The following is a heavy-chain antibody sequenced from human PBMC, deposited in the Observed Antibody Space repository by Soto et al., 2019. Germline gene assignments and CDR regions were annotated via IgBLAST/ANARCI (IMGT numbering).Heavy chain of an antibody. Sequence: PSQTLSLTCVISGDSVSSNSAAWNWIRQSPSRGLEWLGRTYYRSKWYNDYAVSVKSRITINPDTSKNQFSLQLNSVTPEDTAVYYCARFYSSSSDYYYYYGMDVWGQGTTVTVSS. V-gene: IGHV6-1*01. CDR1: GDSVSSNSAA. CDR3: ARFYSSSSDYYYYYGMDV. CDR2: TYYRSKWYN. D-gene: IGHD6-6*01. J-gene: IGHJ6*02.